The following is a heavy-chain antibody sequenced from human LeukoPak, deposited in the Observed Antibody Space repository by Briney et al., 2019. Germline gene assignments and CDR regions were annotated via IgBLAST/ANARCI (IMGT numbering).Heavy chain of an antibody. CDR1: GYTFTGYY. V-gene: IGHV1-2*02. CDR3: ARIQGNGDYRDY. Sequence: GASVKVSCKASGYTFTGYYIHWGRQAPGQGLEWMGWISPDSGGTNYAQKFQGRVTMTRETSISTAYMELRTITSDDTAVYYCARIQGNGDYRDYWGQGTLVTVSS. J-gene: IGHJ4*02. D-gene: IGHD4-17*01. CDR2: ISPDSGGT.